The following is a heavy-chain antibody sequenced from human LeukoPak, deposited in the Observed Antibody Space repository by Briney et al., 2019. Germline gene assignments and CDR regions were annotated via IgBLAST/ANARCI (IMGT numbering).Heavy chain of an antibody. Sequence: ASVKVSCKASGYTFTGYYMHWVRQAPGQGLEWMGWINPNSGGTNYAQKFQGRVTMTRDTSISTAYMELSRLRSDDTAVYYCAREPDHGDYPNPPDYWGQGTLVTVSS. CDR1: GYTFTGYY. D-gene: IGHD4-17*01. V-gene: IGHV1-2*02. CDR3: AREPDHGDYPNPPDY. CDR2: INPNSGGT. J-gene: IGHJ4*02.